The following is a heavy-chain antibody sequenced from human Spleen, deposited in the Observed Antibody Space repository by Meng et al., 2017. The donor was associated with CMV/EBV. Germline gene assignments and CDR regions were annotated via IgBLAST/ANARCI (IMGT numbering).Heavy chain of an antibody. D-gene: IGHD3-3*01. CDR1: GGSFSGYY. J-gene: IGHJ4*02. V-gene: IGHV4-34*01. CDR3: ARAHGFGVVINPSPGFDY. CDR2: INHSGST. Sequence: QVQSQQWGAGRLKPSGTRSLTCAVYGGSFSGYYWSWIRQPPGKGLEWIGEINHSGSTNYNPSLKSRVTISVDTSKNQFSLKLSSVTAADTAVYYCARAHGFGVVINPSPGFDYWGQGTLVTVSS.